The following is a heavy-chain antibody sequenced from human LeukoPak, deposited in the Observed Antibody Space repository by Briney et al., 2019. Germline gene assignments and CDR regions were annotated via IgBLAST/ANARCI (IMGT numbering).Heavy chain of an antibody. CDR1: GGSISSSGYY. CDR3: ARPVRIGYFDL. Sequence: PSETLSLTCTVSGGSISSSGYYWGWIRQPPGKGLEWIGSIYYSGSTYYNPSLKSRVTISVDTSKNQFSLKLSSVTAADTAVYYCARPVRIGYFDLWGRGTLVTVSS. J-gene: IGHJ2*01. D-gene: IGHD3-3*02. CDR2: IYYSGST. V-gene: IGHV4-39*01.